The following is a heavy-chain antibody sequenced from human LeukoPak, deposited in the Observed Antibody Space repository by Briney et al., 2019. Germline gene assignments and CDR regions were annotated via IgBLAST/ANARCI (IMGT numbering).Heavy chain of an antibody. CDR3: AKDGWFGESKIDY. CDR1: GFTFSSYG. J-gene: IGHJ4*02. CDR2: ISYDGSNK. V-gene: IGHV3-30*18. Sequence: GGSLRLSCAASGFTFSSYGMHWVRQAPGKGLEWVAVISYDGSNKYYADSVKGRFTISRDNSKNTLYLQMNSLRAEDTAVYYCAKDGWFGESKIDYWGQGTLVTVSS. D-gene: IGHD3-10*01.